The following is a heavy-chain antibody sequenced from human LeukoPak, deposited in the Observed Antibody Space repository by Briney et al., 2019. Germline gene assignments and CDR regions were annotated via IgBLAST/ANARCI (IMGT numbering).Heavy chain of an antibody. CDR2: ISPNRGDT. D-gene: IGHD6-19*01. CDR1: GYTFSDSY. J-gene: IGHJ4*02. CDR3: AREAPYSSGWSTFDY. Sequence: GASVKVSCKASGYTFSDSYIHWVRQVPGHGLEWMGWISPNRGDTNYAQKFQGRVTVTRDTSISTAYMEMSRLRSDDTAVYYCAREAPYSSGWSTFDYWGQGTLVTVSS. V-gene: IGHV1-2*02.